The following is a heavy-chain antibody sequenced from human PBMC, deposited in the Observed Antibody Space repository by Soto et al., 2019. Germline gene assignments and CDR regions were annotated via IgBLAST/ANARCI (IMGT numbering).Heavy chain of an antibody. CDR1: GYTFTSYG. Sequence: ASVKVSCKASGYTFTSYGISWVRQAPGQGLEWMGWISAYNGNTNYAQKLQGRVTMTTETSTSTAYMELRSLRSDDTAVYYCARDRGNWNYGWYWHDAFDIWGQGTMVTVSS. CDR3: ARDRGNWNYGWYWHDAFDI. V-gene: IGHV1-18*01. CDR2: ISAYNGNT. J-gene: IGHJ3*02. D-gene: IGHD1-7*01.